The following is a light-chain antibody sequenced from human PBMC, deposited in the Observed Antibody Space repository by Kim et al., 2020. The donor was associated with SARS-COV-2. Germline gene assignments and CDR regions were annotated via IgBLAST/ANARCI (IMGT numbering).Light chain of an antibody. CDR3: ATRDDSLNGPV. V-gene: IGLV1-44*01. J-gene: IGLJ3*02. CDR1: TSNIGTNP. CDR2: TNN. Sequence: GHRVTISCSGSTSNIGTNPVNWYQHLPGTAPKLLIYTNNLRPSGVPDRFSASKSGTSASLAISGLQSEDEADYYCATRDDSLNGPVFGGGTQLTVL.